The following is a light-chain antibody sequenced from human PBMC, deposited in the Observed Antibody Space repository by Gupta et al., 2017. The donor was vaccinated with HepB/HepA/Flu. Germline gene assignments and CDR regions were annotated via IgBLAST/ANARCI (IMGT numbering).Light chain of an antibody. V-gene: IGKV3-15*01. CDR3: QQDNNWPRT. CDR1: QSVSSN. J-gene: IGKJ1*01. Sequence: EIVMTQSPATLSVSPGESATLSCRASQSVSSNLAWYRQKPGQAPRLLIYGASTRATGIPARFSGSGSGTEFTLTISSLQSEDFAVYFCQQDNNWPRTFGQGTKVEIK. CDR2: GAS.